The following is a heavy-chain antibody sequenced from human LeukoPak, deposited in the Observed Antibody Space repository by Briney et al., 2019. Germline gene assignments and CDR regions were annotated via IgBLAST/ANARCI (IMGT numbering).Heavy chain of an antibody. CDR1: GYTFTSYA. CDR2: INAGNGNT. J-gene: IGHJ4*02. V-gene: IGHV1-3*01. CDR3: ARDTAQANDY. D-gene: IGHD5-18*01. Sequence: ASVTVSFKASGYTFTSYAMHWVRQAPGQGLEWMGWINAGNGNTKYSQKFQGRVTITRDTSASTAYMELSSLRSEDTAVYYCARDTAQANDYWGQGTLVTVSS.